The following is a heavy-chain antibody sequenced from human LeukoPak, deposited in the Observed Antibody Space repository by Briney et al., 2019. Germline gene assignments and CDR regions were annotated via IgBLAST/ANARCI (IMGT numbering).Heavy chain of an antibody. CDR2: VSHDGDT. D-gene: IGHD4-17*01. J-gene: IGHJ6*02. V-gene: IGHV4-34*01. CDR3: ARRALDYDDVAYFYARCSDV. Sequence: SETLSLTSGVSGMSLSDYYWTWIRQSPGKGLEWIGEVSHDGDTNYNPSLKSRVSISVDTSNDQFSLKLSSVTAADTGVYYCARRALDYDDVAYFYARCSDVWGQGIKVTVS. CDR1: GMSLSDYY.